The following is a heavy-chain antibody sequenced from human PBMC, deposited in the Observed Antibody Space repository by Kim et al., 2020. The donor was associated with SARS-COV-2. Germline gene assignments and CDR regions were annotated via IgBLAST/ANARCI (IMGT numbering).Heavy chain of an antibody. Sequence: GGSLRLSCAASGFTFSSYAMSWVRQAPGKGLEWVSAISGSGGSTYYADSVKGRFTISRDNSKNTLYLQMNSLRAEDTAVYYCAKAPLIAVAGRYYFDYWGQGTLVTVSS. J-gene: IGHJ4*02. CDR2: ISGSGGST. CDR3: AKAPLIAVAGRYYFDY. D-gene: IGHD6-19*01. V-gene: IGHV3-23*01. CDR1: GFTFSSYA.